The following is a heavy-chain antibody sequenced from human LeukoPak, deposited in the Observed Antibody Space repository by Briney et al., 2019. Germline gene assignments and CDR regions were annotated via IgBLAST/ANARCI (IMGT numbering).Heavy chain of an antibody. Sequence: SETLSLTCTVSGGSISSGGYYWSWIRQHPGKGLEWIGYIYYSGSTYYNPSLKSRVTISVDTSKNQFSLKLSSVTAADTAVYYCARGDGSVTTHAFEIWGQGTMVTVSS. CDR2: IYYSGST. J-gene: IGHJ3*02. V-gene: IGHV4-31*03. CDR1: GGSISSGGYY. D-gene: IGHD4-17*01. CDR3: ARGDGSVTTHAFEI.